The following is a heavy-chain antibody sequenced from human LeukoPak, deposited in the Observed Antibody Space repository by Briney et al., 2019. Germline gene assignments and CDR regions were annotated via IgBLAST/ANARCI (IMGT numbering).Heavy chain of an antibody. Sequence: GASVKVSCKTSGYTFTGYYMHWVRQAPGQGLEWMGRINPNSGGTNYAQKFQGRVTMTRDTSISTAYMELSRLRSDDTAVYYCARVAYDFWSGPYNWFDPWGQGTLVTVSS. CDR1: GYTFTGYY. V-gene: IGHV1-2*06. CDR3: ARVAYDFWSGPYNWFDP. CDR2: INPNSGGT. D-gene: IGHD3-3*01. J-gene: IGHJ5*02.